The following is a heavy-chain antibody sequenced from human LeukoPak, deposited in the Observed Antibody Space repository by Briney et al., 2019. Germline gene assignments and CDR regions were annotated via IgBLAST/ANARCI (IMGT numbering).Heavy chain of an antibody. CDR3: ARIGRSGWNFDY. CDR2: ISSSGSTI. V-gene: IGHV3-48*03. CDR1: GFTFSSYE. D-gene: IGHD6-19*01. J-gene: IGHJ4*02. Sequence: GGSLRLSCAASGFTFSSYEMNWVRQAPGKGLEWVSYISSSGSTIYYADSVKGRFTISRDNAKNSLYLQMNSLRAEDTAVYYCARIGRSGWNFDYWGQGTLVTVSS.